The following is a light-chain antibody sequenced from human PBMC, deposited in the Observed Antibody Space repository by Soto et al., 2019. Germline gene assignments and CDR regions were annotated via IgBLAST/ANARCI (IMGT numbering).Light chain of an antibody. J-gene: IGLJ1*01. Sequence: QSVLTQPRSVSGSPGQSVTISCTGISXDVGAYNYVSWYQQHPGKAPKLMIYHVSKRPSGVPDRFSGSKSGNAASLTISGLQAEDEADYYCCTDAGTYKVFGTGTKVTVL. CDR2: HVS. V-gene: IGLV2-11*01. CDR3: CTDAGTYKV. CDR1: SXDVGAYNY.